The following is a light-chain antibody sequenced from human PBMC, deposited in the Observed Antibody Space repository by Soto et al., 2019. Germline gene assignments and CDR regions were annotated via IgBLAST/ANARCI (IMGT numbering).Light chain of an antibody. Sequence: IMLTQSPATLTLSPGERATLSCRASQSVSSYLACYQQKTRQAPRLLIYDASNRATGIPARFSGSGSGTDFTLTISSLEPEDFAVYYCQQLSNLPSITFGQGTLLEIK. J-gene: IGKJ5*01. CDR2: DAS. CDR3: QQLSNLPSIT. CDR1: QSVSSY. V-gene: IGKV3-11*01.